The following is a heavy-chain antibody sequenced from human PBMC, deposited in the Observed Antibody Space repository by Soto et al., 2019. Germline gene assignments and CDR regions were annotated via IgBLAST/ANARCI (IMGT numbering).Heavy chain of an antibody. J-gene: IGHJ4*02. D-gene: IGHD6-13*01. V-gene: IGHV4-30-4*01. Sequence: QVQLQESGPGLVKPLETLSLTCSVSGGSVSSYYWSWIRQPPGKGLEWIGYIYYSGSTYYNPSLKSRVTISVDTSKNQFSLKLSSVTAADTAVYYCARDWVAAAGIFDYWGQGTLVTVSS. CDR2: IYYSGST. CDR1: GGSVSSYY. CDR3: ARDWVAAAGIFDY.